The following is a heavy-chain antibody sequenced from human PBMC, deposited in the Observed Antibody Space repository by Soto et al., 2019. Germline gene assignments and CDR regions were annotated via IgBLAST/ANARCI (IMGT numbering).Heavy chain of an antibody. Sequence: PGGSLRLSCAASGFTFSSYSMNWVRQAPGKGLEWVSSISSSSSYIYYADSVKGRFTISRDNAKNSLYLQMNSLRAEDTAVYYCARARIVVVAATHYYYYGMDVWGQGTTVTVSS. V-gene: IGHV3-21*01. D-gene: IGHD2-15*01. J-gene: IGHJ6*02. CDR3: ARARIVVVAATHYYYYGMDV. CDR1: GFTFSSYS. CDR2: ISSSSSYI.